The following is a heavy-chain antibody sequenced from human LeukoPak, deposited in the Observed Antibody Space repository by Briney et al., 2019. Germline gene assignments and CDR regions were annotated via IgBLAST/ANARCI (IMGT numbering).Heavy chain of an antibody. CDR1: GGSISSSSYY. CDR2: IYYSGST. Sequence: SETLSLTCTVSGGSISSSSYYWGWIRQPPVKGLDWIGSIYYSGSTYYNPSLKSRVTISIDTSKNHFSLELSSVTAADTAVYYCARDWRYSGYALDHWGQGTLVTVPS. V-gene: IGHV4-39*07. D-gene: IGHD5-12*01. CDR3: ARDWRYSGYALDH. J-gene: IGHJ4*02.